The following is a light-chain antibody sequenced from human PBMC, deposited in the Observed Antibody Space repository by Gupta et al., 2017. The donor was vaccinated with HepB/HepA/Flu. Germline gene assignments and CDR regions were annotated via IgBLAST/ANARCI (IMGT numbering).Light chain of an antibody. J-gene: IGKJ4*01. CDR2: DAS. Sequence: EIVTTLSPATLSVSPGERVTLSCRASQSIRSSKLAWYQQKAGQAPRVLIYDASTRATGIPVRFSGSGSGTEFAVTISSLQSEDSGIYYCQQYKDWPLTFGGGTKVEIK. V-gene: IGKV3-15*01. CDR1: QSIRSSK. CDR3: QQYKDWPLT.